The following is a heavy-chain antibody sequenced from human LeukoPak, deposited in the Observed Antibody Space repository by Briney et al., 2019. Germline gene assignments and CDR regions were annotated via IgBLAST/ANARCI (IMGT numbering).Heavy chain of an antibody. CDR1: GGSISSGGYY. CDR2: IYYSGST. CDR3: ARDRYGDYLDAFDI. Sequence: SETLSLTCTVSGGSISSGGYYWSWIRQHPGKGLEWIGYIYYSGSTYYNPSLKSRVTISVDTSKNQFSLKLSSVTAADTAVYYCARDRYGDYLDAFDIWGQGTMVTVSS. V-gene: IGHV4-31*03. D-gene: IGHD4-17*01. J-gene: IGHJ3*02.